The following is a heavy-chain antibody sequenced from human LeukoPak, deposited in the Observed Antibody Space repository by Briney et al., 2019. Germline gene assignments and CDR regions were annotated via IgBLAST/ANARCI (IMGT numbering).Heavy chain of an antibody. CDR3: ARDKRGSSGWFLVFDY. J-gene: IGHJ4*02. D-gene: IGHD6-19*01. CDR1: GDSINSNNNH. Sequence: KPSETLSLTCTVSGDSINSNNNHWGWIRQPPGKGLEWIGTIYYRGTTYYNPSLKSRVTISLDMSKNQFSLRLSSVTAADTAMYYCARDKRGSSGWFLVFDYWGLGTLVTVSS. CDR2: IYYRGTT. V-gene: IGHV4-39*07.